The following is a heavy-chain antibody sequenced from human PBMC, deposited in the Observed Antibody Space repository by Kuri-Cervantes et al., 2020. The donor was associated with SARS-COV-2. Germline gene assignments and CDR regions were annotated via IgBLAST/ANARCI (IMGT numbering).Heavy chain of an antibody. CDR1: GFLFSASA. D-gene: IGHD5-18*01. V-gene: IGHV3-73*01. Sequence: GESLKISCEVSGFLFSASAIHWVRQGSGKGLEWIGRVRGKANNYATAYAASVKGRFTISRDDSKNMAYLQMNSLKTEDTAVYYCARDWGGVDTAMVTFYYYYYMDVWGKGTAVTVSS. J-gene: IGHJ6*03. CDR2: VRGKANNYAT. CDR3: ARDWGGVDTAMVTFYYYYYMDV.